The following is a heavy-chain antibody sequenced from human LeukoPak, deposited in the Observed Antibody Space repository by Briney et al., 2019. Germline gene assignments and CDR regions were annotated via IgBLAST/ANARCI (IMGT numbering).Heavy chain of an antibody. Sequence: PGGPLRLSCAASGFTFSSYGMHWVRPAPGKGREWVTFMRYDGSNKYYAASVKGRFTISRDNSKNTLYLQMNSLRPEDTAVYYCAKGGSSQYYYYMDVWGKGTTVTVSS. D-gene: IGHD6-6*01. V-gene: IGHV3-30*02. CDR3: AKGGSSQYYYYMDV. CDR2: MRYDGSNK. J-gene: IGHJ6*03. CDR1: GFTFSSYG.